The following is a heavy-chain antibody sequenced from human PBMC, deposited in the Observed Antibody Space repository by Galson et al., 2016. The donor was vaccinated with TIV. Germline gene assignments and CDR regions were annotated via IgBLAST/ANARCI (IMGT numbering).Heavy chain of an antibody. V-gene: IGHV3-23*01. CDR2: ISRSGSHT. CDR3: VKHDYGDYRTYDF. D-gene: IGHD4-17*01. J-gene: IGHJ4*02. CDR1: GFTFSTYT. Sequence: SLRLSCAASGFTFSTYTMTWVRQAPGKGLDWLSTISRSGSHTYYADSVKGRFTIFRDNSRDTLYLQMNSLRADDTGLYYYVKHDYGDYRTYDFWGQGTLVTVSS.